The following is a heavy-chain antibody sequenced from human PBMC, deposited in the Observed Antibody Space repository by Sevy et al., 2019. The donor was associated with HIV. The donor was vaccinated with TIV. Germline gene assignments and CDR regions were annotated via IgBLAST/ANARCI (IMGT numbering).Heavy chain of an antibody. V-gene: IGHV3-11*06. CDR2: ISSSSSYT. J-gene: IGHJ3*02. CDR3: ARVSSYYDSSGYYYFNAFDI. D-gene: IGHD3-22*01. CDR1: GFTFSDYY. Sequence: GGYLRLSCAASGFTFSDYYMSWIRQAPGKGLEWVSYISSSSSYTNYADSVKGRFTISRDNAKNSLYLQMNSLRAEDTAVYYCARVSSYYDSSGYYYFNAFDIWGQGTMVTVSS.